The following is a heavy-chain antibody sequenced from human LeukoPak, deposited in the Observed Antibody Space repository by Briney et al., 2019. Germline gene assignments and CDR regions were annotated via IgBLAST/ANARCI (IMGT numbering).Heavy chain of an antibody. CDR1: GFTFGSYA. D-gene: IGHD6-6*01. CDR2: ISGGGGTT. Sequence: GGSLRLSCAASGFTFGSYAMTWVRQAPGKGLALVSAISGGGGTTYYADSVKGRFTISRDDSKNTLYLQMNSLRAEDTAVYYCAKNSSSSVAYYFDYWGQGTLVTVSS. J-gene: IGHJ4*02. V-gene: IGHV3-23*01. CDR3: AKNSSSSVAYYFDY.